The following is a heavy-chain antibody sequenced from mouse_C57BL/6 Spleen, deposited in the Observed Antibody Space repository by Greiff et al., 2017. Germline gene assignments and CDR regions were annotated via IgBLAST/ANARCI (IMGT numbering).Heavy chain of an antibody. CDR3: ARSESNCPAWFAY. Sequence: VQLQQPGAELVMPGASVKLSCKASGYTFTSYWMHWVKQRPGQGLEWIGEIDPSDSYTTYNQKFKGKSTLTVDKSYSTAYMQLSSLTSEDSAVYCCARSESNCPAWFAYWGQGTLGTVSA. J-gene: IGHJ3*01. CDR1: GYTFTSYW. V-gene: IGHV1-69*01. CDR2: IDPSDSYT. D-gene: IGHD2-5*01.